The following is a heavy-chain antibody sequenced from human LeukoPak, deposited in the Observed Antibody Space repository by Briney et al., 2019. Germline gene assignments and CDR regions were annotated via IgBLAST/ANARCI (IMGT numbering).Heavy chain of an antibody. V-gene: IGHV3-30*03. Sequence: GGSLRLSCAASGFTFSSYGMHWVRQAPGKGLEWVAVISYDGSNRYYADSVKGRFTISRDNSKNTLYLQMNSLRAEDTAVYYCARVDPGSYLMFYYVDFWGQGTLVTVSS. CDR2: ISYDGSNR. CDR1: GFTFSSYG. D-gene: IGHD3-10*01. CDR3: ARVDPGSYLMFYYVDF. J-gene: IGHJ4*02.